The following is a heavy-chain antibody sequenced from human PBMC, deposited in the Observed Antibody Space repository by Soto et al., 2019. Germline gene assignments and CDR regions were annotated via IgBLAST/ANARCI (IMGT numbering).Heavy chain of an antibody. CDR1: GGSFSGYY. CDR3: AREPSFDI. Sequence: QVQLQQWGAGLLKPSETLSLTCAVYGGSFSGYYWSWIRQPPGKGLEWIGEINQSGSTSYNPSLKSRLNISIDTSENQLSLILSSVTAADPAVYYCAREPSFDIWGQGTMVTVSS. V-gene: IGHV4-34*01. CDR2: INQSGST. J-gene: IGHJ3*02.